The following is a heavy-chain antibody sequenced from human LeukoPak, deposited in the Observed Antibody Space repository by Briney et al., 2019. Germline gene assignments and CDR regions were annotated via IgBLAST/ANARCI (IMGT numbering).Heavy chain of an antibody. CDR3: ARALYYYDSSGYGPGFDY. CDR2: ISYDGINK. Sequence: GRSLRLSCAVSGFTFSSYAMHWVRQAPGKGLEWVAVISYDGINKYYADSVKGRFTISRDNSKNMLYLQMNSLRAEDTAVYYCARALYYYDSSGYGPGFDYWGQGTLVTVSS. D-gene: IGHD3-22*01. CDR1: GFTFSSYA. J-gene: IGHJ4*02. V-gene: IGHV3-30-3*01.